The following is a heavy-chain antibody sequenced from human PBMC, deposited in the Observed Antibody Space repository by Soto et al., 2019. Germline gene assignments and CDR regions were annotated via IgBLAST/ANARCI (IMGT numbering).Heavy chain of an antibody. CDR2: IYWDNDK. J-gene: IGHJ6*04. V-gene: IGHV2-5*02. D-gene: IGHD3-16*01. CDR1: GFSVSTSGVG. Sequence: QITLKESGPTLVKPTQTLTLTCTFSGFSVSTSGVGVAWIRQSPGKALEWLALIYWDNDKRYSPFLQSRVTTTKDPSKNQVVLTMTTMDPVDTATYSFAKRGGGVAVMTVWGKGTRSPSPQ. CDR3: AKRGGGVAVMTV.